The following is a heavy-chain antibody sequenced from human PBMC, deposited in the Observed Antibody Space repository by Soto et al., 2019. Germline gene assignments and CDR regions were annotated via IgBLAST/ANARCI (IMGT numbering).Heavy chain of an antibody. CDR3: AKGTYSGTFSWYFDL. D-gene: IGHD5-12*01. CDR2: ISDIGSDK. Sequence: QEHLVESGGGVVQSGRSLRLSCEASGFTFNNYAMHWVRQAPGKGLEWVALISDIGSDKYYADSVKGRFTISRDNSKNTIYVQMNSLRPEDTAVYYCAKGTYSGTFSWYFDLWGRGTLVTVSS. J-gene: IGHJ2*01. V-gene: IGHV3-30*18. CDR1: GFTFNNYA.